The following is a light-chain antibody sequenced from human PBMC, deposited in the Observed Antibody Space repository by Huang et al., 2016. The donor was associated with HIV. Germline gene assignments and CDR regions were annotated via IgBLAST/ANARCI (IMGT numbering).Light chain of an antibody. Sequence: EIVLTQSPDTLSLSPGERATVSCRVSQTIKNIYLAWYQQKPGQGPRLLIYGASSRATDIPDRFSGSGSWTDFTLTINRLEPEDFAVYYCQQYDSSQGISFGQGTRLEMK. CDR3: QQYDSSQGIS. CDR1: QTIKNIY. J-gene: IGKJ5*01. CDR2: GAS. V-gene: IGKV3-20*01.